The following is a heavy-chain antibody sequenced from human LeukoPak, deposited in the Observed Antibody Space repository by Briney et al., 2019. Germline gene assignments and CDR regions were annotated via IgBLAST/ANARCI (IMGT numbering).Heavy chain of an antibody. D-gene: IGHD4-17*01. V-gene: IGHV3-21*04. J-gene: IGHJ4*02. Sequence: GGSLRLSCAASGFTFSSYSMNWVRQAPGKGLEWVSSISSSSSYIYYADSVKGRFTISRDNAKNSLYLQMNSLRAEDTAVYYCARDLGASGPTVDYWGQGTLVTVSS. CDR3: ARDLGASGPTVDY. CDR2: ISSSSSYI. CDR1: GFTFSSYS.